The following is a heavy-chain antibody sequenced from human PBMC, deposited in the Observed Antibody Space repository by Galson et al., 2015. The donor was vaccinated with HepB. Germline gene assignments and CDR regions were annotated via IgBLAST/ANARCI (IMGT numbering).Heavy chain of an antibody. CDR2: VHTSGTT. Sequence: TCTVSGGSISSGSYYWTWIRQPAGKGLEWIGRVHTSGTTNYSPSLNSRVTVSLDTSKSQFSLKLSSVTAADTAVYYCARQGPAPRHYFYNYIDVWGKGTTVTVSS. D-gene: IGHD2-2*01. V-gene: IGHV4-61*02. CDR3: ARQGPAPRHYFYNYIDV. J-gene: IGHJ6*03. CDR1: GGSISSGSYY.